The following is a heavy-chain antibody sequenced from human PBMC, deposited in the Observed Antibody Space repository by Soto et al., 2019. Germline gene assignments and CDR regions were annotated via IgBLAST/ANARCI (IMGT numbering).Heavy chain of an antibody. J-gene: IGHJ4*02. CDR2: IRNKAASHTT. Sequence: PGGSLRLSCAASGFTFSDYYMDWVRQAPGKGLKWVGRIRNKAASHTTEYAASVKGRFTISRDDSKNSLYLQLNSLKSEDTAVYYGARGKNSFDLWGQGT. CDR3: ARGKNSFDL. V-gene: IGHV3-72*01. CDR1: GFTFSDYY.